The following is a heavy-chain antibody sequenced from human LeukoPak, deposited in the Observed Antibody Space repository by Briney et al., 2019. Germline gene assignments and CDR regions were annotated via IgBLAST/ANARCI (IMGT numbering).Heavy chain of an antibody. V-gene: IGHV3-74*01. D-gene: IGHD4-23*01. CDR2: IASDGSST. CDR1: GFTFSGYW. J-gene: IGHJ4*02. CDR3: ARGRPHGNDY. Sequence: PGGSLRLSCAASGFTFSGYWMNWVRQAPGKGLVWVSRIASDGSSTTYADSVKGRFSISRDNAKNTLYLQMSSLRVEDTAVYYCARGRPHGNDYWGQGTLVTVSS.